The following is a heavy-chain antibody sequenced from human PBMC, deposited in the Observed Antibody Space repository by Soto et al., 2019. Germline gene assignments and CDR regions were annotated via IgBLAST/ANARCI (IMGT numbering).Heavy chain of an antibody. Sequence: QVQLVQSGAEVKKPGSSVKVSCKASGGTFSSYAISWVRQAPGQGLEWMGGIIPIFGTANYAQKFQGRVTITADESTSTAYMELSSLRSEDTAVYYCARGSGCISTSCYYYYYYGMDVWGQGTTVTVSS. J-gene: IGHJ6*02. CDR3: ARGSGCISTSCYYYYYYGMDV. D-gene: IGHD2-2*01. CDR1: GGTFSSYA. CDR2: IIPIFGTA. V-gene: IGHV1-69*12.